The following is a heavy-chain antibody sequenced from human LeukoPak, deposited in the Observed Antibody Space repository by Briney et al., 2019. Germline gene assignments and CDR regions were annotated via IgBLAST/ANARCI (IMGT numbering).Heavy chain of an antibody. CDR2: IYYSGST. Sequence: SETLSLTCTVSGGSISSYYWSWIQQPPGKGLEWIGYIYYSGSTNYNPSLKSRVTISVCTSKNQFSLKLSSVTAADTAVYYCARAGSGYSGYDYPYYYYGMDVWGQGTTVTVSS. CDR1: GGSISSYY. V-gene: IGHV4-59*01. J-gene: IGHJ6*02. D-gene: IGHD5-12*01. CDR3: ARAGSGYSGYDYPYYYYGMDV.